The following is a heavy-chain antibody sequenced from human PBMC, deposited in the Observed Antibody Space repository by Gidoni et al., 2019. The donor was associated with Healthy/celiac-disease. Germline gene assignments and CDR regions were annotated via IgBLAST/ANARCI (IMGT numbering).Heavy chain of an antibody. Sequence: QVQLVESGGGVVQPGRSLRLSCAASGFTFSSYGMHWVRQAPGKGLEWVAVISDDGSNKYYADSVKGRFTISRDNSKNTLYLQMNSLRAEDTAVYYCAKDGSPPRMYGVAGGVDYWGQGTLVTVSS. CDR3: AKDGSPPRMYGVAGGVDY. D-gene: IGHD6-19*01. V-gene: IGHV3-30*18. J-gene: IGHJ4*02. CDR1: GFTFSSYG. CDR2: ISDDGSNK.